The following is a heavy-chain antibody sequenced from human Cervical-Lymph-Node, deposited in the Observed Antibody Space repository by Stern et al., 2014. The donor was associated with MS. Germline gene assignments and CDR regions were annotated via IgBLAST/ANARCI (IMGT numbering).Heavy chain of an antibody. CDR2: IYYSGST. J-gene: IGHJ4*02. CDR1: GGSISSGGYY. Sequence: VQLLESGPGLVKPSQTLSLTCTVSGGSISSGGYYWSWIRQHPGKGLEWIGYIYYSGSTYYNPSLKSRVTISVDTSKNQFSLKLSSVTAADTAVYYCARRKHGDPHFDYWGQGTLVTVSS. V-gene: IGHV4-31*03. CDR3: ARRKHGDPHFDY. D-gene: IGHD4-17*01.